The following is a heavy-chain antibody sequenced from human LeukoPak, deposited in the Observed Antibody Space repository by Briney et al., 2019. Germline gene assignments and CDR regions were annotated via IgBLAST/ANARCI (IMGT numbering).Heavy chain of an antibody. CDR3: ARHRCSGGSCYSFEYNWFDP. D-gene: IGHD2-15*01. J-gene: IGHJ5*02. CDR1: GGSISSYY. CDR2: ISYSGST. V-gene: IGHV4-59*08. Sequence: SETLSLTCTVSGGSISSYYWTWIRQPPGKGLEWIGYISYSGSTNYNPSLKSRITISLDTSQNQFSLSLSSVTAADTAVYYCARHRCSGGSCYSFEYNWFDPWGQGTPVTVSS.